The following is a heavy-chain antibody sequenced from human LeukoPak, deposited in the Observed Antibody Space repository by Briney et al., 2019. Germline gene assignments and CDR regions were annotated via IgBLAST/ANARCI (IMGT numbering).Heavy chain of an antibody. J-gene: IGHJ6*03. V-gene: IGHV1-2*06. CDR3: ASNSRGYRLRNAYYMDV. CDR1: GYTFTGYY. CDR2: INPNSGGT. D-gene: IGHD5-12*01. Sequence: ASVKVSCKASGYTFTGYYMHWVRQPPGQGREWMGLINPNSGGTNYAQKFQGRVTMTRDPSISTAYMELSRLRSDDTAVYYCASNSRGYRLRNAYYMDVWGKGTTVTVSS.